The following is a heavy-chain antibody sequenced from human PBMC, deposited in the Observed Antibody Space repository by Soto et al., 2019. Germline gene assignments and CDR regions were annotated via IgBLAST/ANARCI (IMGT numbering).Heavy chain of an antibody. V-gene: IGHV3-23*01. J-gene: IGHJ4*02. CDR3: AKSASMTIRDDVDH. Sequence: EVQVLESGGGLVQPGGSLRLSCAASGFTFSSYAMSWVRQAPGQGLEWVSAISGSGSNPYYADSLKGRFTISRDNSKNTLYLRMKSLIAEDTALYYCAKSASMTIRDDVDHWGQGTLVTVSS. D-gene: IGHD2-2*01. CDR1: GFTFSSYA. CDR2: ISGSGSNP.